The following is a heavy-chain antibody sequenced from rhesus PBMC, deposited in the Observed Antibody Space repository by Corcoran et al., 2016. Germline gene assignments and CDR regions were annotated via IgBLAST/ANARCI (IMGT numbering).Heavy chain of an antibody. V-gene: IGHV4-165*01. CDR1: GGSFSDYY. D-gene: IGHD4-4*01. CDR2: ISGSSVSI. Sequence: QVHLQESGPGLVKPSETLSLTCAVSGGSFSDYYWGRVRQPLGKGPEWIGYISGSSVSINYTPSLKSRVTISRDPSKNQFSLKLTSVTDADTAVYYCAKDPAYGSRSDVWGPGVLVTVSS. J-gene: IGHJ5-1*01. CDR3: AKDPAYGSRSDV.